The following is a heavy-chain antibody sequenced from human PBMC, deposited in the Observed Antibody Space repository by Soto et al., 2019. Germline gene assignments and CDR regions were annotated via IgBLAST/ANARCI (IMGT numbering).Heavy chain of an antibody. CDR3: AGGGVRGVITRTRDYYGMDV. Sequence: GAFQKISCKGSGYSFPRYWIGWVRRMNGKGLEGMGVIYPGDSDTRYTPSFQGQVTISADKSISTAYLQWSSLKASDTAMYYCAGGGVRGVITRTRDYYGMDVWGQGTTVTVSS. CDR2: IYPGDSDT. V-gene: IGHV5-51*03. D-gene: IGHD3-10*01. J-gene: IGHJ6*02. CDR1: GYSFPRYW.